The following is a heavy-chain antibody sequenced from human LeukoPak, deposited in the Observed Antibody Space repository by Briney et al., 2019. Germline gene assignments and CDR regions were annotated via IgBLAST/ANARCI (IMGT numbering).Heavy chain of an antibody. D-gene: IGHD3-9*01. CDR2: ISYSGST. Sequence: PSETLSLTCTVSGGSISSYYWSWFRQPPGKGLEWIGSISYSGSTNYNPSLKSRVTISVDTSKNQFSLKLSSVTAADTAVYYCARINILTGYAFDVWGQGTLVTVSS. J-gene: IGHJ3*01. CDR3: ARINILTGYAFDV. CDR1: GGSISSYY. V-gene: IGHV4-59*08.